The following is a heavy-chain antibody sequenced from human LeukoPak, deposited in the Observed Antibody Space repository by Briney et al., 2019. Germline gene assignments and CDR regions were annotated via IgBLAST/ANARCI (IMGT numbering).Heavy chain of an antibody. CDR2: INPNNGGT. D-gene: IGHD1-26*01. CDR3: ARDVALSGSYSAWFDP. J-gene: IGHJ5*02. Sequence: ASVKVSCKASGYTFTHYYIHWVRQAPGQGLEWMGRINPNNGGTNYAQKFQDRVTMTRATSISTAYMELSRLKSDDTAVYYCARDVALSGSYSAWFDPWGQGTLVTVSS. CDR1: GYTFTHYY. V-gene: IGHV1-2*06.